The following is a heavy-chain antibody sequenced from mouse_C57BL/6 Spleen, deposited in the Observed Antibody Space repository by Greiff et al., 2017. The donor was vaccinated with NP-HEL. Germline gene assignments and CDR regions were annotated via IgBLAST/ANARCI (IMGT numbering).Heavy chain of an antibody. D-gene: IGHD1-1*01. Sequence: QVQLQQSGAELARPGASVKLSCKASGYTFTSYGISWVKQRTGQGLEWIGGIYPRSGNTYYNEQFKGKATMTADKSSRTAYMWHLSLTSEDAAVYFGEITTVVATTDYWGQGTTLTVSA. V-gene: IGHV1-81*01. CDR3: EITTVVATTDY. CDR2: IYPRSGNT. CDR1: GYTFTSYG. J-gene: IGHJ2*01.